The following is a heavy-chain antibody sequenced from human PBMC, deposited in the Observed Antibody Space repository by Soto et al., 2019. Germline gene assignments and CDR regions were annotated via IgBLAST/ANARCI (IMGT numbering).Heavy chain of an antibody. Sequence: GASVKVSCKASGYTFTDYYMQGVRQAPGQGLEWMGWINPNSGGTNYAQKLQGWVTMTRDTSISTAYMVLSRLRSDGTAVYYCATDLGVYYYSGYNNWFDPSGQGPLVTVSS. CDR3: ATDLGVYYYSGYNNWFDP. CDR2: INPNSGGT. J-gene: IGHJ5*02. D-gene: IGHD3-10*01. V-gene: IGHV1-2*04. CDR1: GYTFTDYY.